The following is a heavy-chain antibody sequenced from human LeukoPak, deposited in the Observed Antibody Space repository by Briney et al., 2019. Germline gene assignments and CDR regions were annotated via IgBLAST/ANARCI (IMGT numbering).Heavy chain of an antibody. CDR3: TTARERAGAFDI. CDR2: IKSKTDGGTT. D-gene: IGHD1-1*01. CDR1: GFTFSNAW. J-gene: IGHJ3*02. Sequence: GGSLILSCAASGFTFSNAWMSWVRQAPGKGLEWVGRIKSKTDGGTTDYAAPVKGRFTISRDDSKNTLYLQMNSLKTEDTAVYYCTTARERAGAFDIWGQGTMVTVSS. V-gene: IGHV3-15*01.